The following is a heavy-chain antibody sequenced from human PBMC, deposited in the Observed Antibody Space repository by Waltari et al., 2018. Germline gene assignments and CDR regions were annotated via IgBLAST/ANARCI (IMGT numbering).Heavy chain of an antibody. CDR2: INPNTGGT. J-gene: IGHJ4*02. CDR3: ARQAARNFDY. V-gene: IGHV1-2*02. Sequence: QVQLVQSGAEVKKPGASVNVSCKASGYNFIGYYIHWVRQAPGQGLEWMGWINPNTGGTKYAQKYQGRVTLTRDTSISTAYMELSSLGSDDMAVFYCARQAARNFDYRGQGTLVTVSS. CDR1: GYNFIGYY.